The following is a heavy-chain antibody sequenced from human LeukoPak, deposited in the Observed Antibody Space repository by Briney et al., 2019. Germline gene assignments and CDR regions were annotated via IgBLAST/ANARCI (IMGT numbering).Heavy chain of an antibody. V-gene: IGHV4-59*01. D-gene: IGHD3-10*01. CDR1: GGSISSYH. J-gene: IGHJ6*02. CDR2: IYSSGST. CDR3: ARDVYYGSGGYGMDV. Sequence: SETLSLTCTVSGGSISSYHWSWIRQPPGKGLQWIGFIYSSGSTNYNPSLKSRVTISVDTSKNQFSLKLRSVTAADTAVYYCARDVYYGSGGYGMDVWGQGTTATVSS.